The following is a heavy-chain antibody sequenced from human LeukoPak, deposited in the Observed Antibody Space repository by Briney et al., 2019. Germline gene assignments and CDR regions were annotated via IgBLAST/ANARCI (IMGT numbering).Heavy chain of an antibody. Sequence: GGSLRLSCAGSGFIFNNYAMHWVRQPPGKGLEWVSGISWNSGSIDYADSVKGRFTISRDNAKNSLYLQMNSLRVEDTAFYYCAKWTRTTLFRGDRARFDSWGQGTLVTVSS. D-gene: IGHD3-10*01. CDR1: GFIFNNYA. J-gene: IGHJ4*02. V-gene: IGHV3-9*01. CDR2: ISWNSGSI. CDR3: AKWTRTTLFRGDRARFDS.